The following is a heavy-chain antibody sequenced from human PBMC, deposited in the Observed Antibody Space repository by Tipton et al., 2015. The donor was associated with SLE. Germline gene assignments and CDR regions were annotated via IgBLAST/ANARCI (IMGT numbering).Heavy chain of an antibody. D-gene: IGHD5-12*01. CDR2: ISNNGGNP. Sequence: SLRLSCAASGFDFSSYSMHWVRQTPGKGLEYVSAISNNGGNPYYANSVKGRFTISRDDSKNMLYLQMGSLRDEDMGVYYCARGGVGGYDYFDFWGQGSLVTVSS. CDR1: GFDFSSYS. V-gene: IGHV3-64*01. CDR3: ARGGVGGYDYFDF. J-gene: IGHJ4*02.